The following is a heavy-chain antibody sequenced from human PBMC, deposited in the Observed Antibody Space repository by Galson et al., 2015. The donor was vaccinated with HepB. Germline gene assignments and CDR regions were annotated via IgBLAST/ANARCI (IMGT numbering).Heavy chain of an antibody. CDR2: IYPRDSDT. D-gene: IGHD1-7*01. V-gene: IGHV5-51*01. Sequence: QSGAEVKKPGESLKISCKGSEYSFNYWIGWVRQLPGKGLEWMGIIYPRDSDTRYSPSFQGQVTISADKSISTAYLQWNNLKASDTTLYYCARHTGNWNYNPFDYWGQGTLVTVSS. CDR1: EYSFNYW. CDR3: ARHTGNWNYNPFDY. J-gene: IGHJ4*02.